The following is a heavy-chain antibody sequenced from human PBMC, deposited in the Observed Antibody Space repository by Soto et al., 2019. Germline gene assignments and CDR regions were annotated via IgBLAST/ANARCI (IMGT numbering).Heavy chain of an antibody. D-gene: IGHD2-2*01. Sequence: EVQLLESGGALVQPGGSLRLSCAASGFTFRNYAMSWVRQAPGKGLEWVSRISGNGGDINYADSVKGRFTISRDNSKNTLYLQVNSLRAEDTAVYYCAKRGDIVEVSRTFVGYGMDVWGQGTTVTVSS. CDR3: AKRGDIVEVSRTFVGYGMDV. J-gene: IGHJ6*02. CDR2: ISGNGGDI. V-gene: IGHV3-23*01. CDR1: GFTFRNYA.